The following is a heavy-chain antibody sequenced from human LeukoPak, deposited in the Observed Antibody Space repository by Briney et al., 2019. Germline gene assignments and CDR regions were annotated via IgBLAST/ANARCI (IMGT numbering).Heavy chain of an antibody. D-gene: IGHD1-1*01. CDR2: IRYDGSNE. J-gene: IGHJ4*02. CDR3: ARSPGNAKTPDY. Sequence: GGSLRLSCAASGFTFSSYGMHWVRQAPGRGLEWVAFIRYDGSNEYYADSVKGRFTISRDNSKNTLYLQMNSLRAEDTAVYYCARSPGNAKTPDYWGQGTLVTVSS. CDR1: GFTFSSYG. V-gene: IGHV3-30*02.